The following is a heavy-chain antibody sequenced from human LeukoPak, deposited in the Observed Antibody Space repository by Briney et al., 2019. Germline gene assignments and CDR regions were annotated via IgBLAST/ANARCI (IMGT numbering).Heavy chain of an antibody. V-gene: IGHV4-30-4*01. CDR3: ARGKSKFDY. J-gene: IGHJ4*02. CDR2: IYYSGST. CDR1: GGSVSRGDYY. Sequence: SQTLSLTCTVSGGSVSRGDYYWSWIRQPPGKGLEWIGYIYYSGSTDYNPSLKSRVTISVDTSKNQFSLKLSSVTAADTAVYYCARGKSKFDYWGQGTLVTVSS.